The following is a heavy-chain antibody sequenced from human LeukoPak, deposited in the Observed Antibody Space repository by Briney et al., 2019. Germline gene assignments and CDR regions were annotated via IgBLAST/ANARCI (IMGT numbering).Heavy chain of an antibody. CDR1: GGSFSGYY. D-gene: IGHD1-20*01. CDR3: ATVSGITGTGGWFDP. J-gene: IGHJ5*02. Sequence: TSETLSLTCAVYGGSFSGYYWSWIRQPPGKGLEWIGEINHSGSTNYNPSLKSRVTISVDTSKNQFSLKLSSVTAADTAVYYCATVSGITGTGGWFDPWGQGTLVTVSS. V-gene: IGHV4-34*01. CDR2: INHSGST.